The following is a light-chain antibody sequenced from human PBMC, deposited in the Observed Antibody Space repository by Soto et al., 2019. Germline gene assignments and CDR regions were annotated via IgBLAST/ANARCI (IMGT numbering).Light chain of an antibody. CDR1: QSVSSY. Sequence: IVLTQSPATLSLSPGESATLSCRASQSVSSYLAWYQQKPGQAPRLLIYDASNRATGIPARFSGSGSGTDFTLTITSLEPEDFAVYYCQQRYNWQTFGQGTKVEIK. CDR3: QQRYNWQT. V-gene: IGKV3-11*01. CDR2: DAS. J-gene: IGKJ1*01.